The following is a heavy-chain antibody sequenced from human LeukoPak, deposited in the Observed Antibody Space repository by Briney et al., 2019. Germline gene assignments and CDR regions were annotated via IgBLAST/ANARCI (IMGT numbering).Heavy chain of an antibody. Sequence: ASVKVSRKASGYTFTSYDINWLRQATGQGLEWMGWMNPYSGNTGYAKKFQVRVIMTRNTSISTAYIELGSLRSEDTAVYYCARGGPSRYGPQSVRGDGMDVWGQGTTVTVSS. CDR1: GYTFTSYD. J-gene: IGHJ6*02. V-gene: IGHV1-8*01. CDR3: ARGGPSRYGPQSVRGDGMDV. D-gene: IGHD4-17*01. CDR2: MNPYSGNT.